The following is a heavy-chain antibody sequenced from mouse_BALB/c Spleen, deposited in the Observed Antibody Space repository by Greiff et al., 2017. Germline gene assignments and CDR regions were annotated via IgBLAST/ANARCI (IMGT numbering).Heavy chain of an antibody. CDR2: ISSGGSYT. Sequence: EVKLMESGGGLVKPGGSLKLSCAASGFTFSSYAMSWVRQTPEKRLEWVATISSGGSYTYYPDSVKGRFTISRDNAKNTLYLQMSSLRSEDTAMYYCARHGGYYDYAMDYWGQGTSVTVSS. V-gene: IGHV5-9-3*01. CDR3: ARHGGYYDYAMDY. CDR1: GFTFSSYA. D-gene: IGHD2-3*01. J-gene: IGHJ4*01.